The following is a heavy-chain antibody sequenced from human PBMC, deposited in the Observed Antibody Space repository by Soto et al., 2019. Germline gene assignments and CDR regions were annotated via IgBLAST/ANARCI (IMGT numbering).Heavy chain of an antibody. Sequence: PGGSLRLSCAASGFTFSGYGMHWVRQAPGKGLEWVAVISRDGSTKHYADSVKGRFTISRDNSKNTLYLQMNSLRAEDTAVYYCAPGLGSGYYEDFDYWGQGTLVTVSS. D-gene: IGHD3-22*01. CDR1: GFTFSGYG. V-gene: IGHV3-30*03. J-gene: IGHJ4*02. CDR2: ISRDGSTK. CDR3: APGLGSGYYEDFDY.